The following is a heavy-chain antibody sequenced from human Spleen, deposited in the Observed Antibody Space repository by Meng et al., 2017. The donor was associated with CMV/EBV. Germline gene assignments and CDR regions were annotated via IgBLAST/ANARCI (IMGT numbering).Heavy chain of an antibody. CDR2: ISSSGSSI. CDR3: AREQVQPFDY. CDR1: GFIFSSYE. J-gene: IGHJ4*02. Sequence: LSLTCAASGFIFSSYEMNWVRQAPGKGLEWVSYISSSGSSIYYADSVKGRFTISRDNAKNSVYLQMNSLRAEDTAVYYCAREQVQPFDYWGQGTLVTVSS. V-gene: IGHV3-48*03. D-gene: IGHD4/OR15-4a*01.